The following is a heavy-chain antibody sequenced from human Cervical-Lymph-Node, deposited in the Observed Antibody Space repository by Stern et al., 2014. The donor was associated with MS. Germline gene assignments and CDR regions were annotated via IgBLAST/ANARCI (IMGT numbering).Heavy chain of an antibody. CDR2: ISSSSSYI. Sequence: EVQLVESGGGLVKPGGSLRLSCAASGFTFSSYSMNWVRQAPGKGLEWVSSISSSSSYIYNADSVKGRFTISRDNAKNSLYLQMNSLRAEDTAVYYCARRIGGDYYYYGMDVGGQGTTVTVSS. CDR3: ARRIGGDYYYYGMDV. J-gene: IGHJ6*02. V-gene: IGHV3-21*01. D-gene: IGHD3-10*01. CDR1: GFTFSSYS.